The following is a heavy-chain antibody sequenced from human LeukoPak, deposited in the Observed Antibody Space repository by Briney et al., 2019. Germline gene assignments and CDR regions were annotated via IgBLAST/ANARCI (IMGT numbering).Heavy chain of an antibody. CDR3: ARDPPGEAPDY. CDR1: GGTLRSYA. J-gene: IGHJ4*02. CDR2: IILMFGTA. Sequence: SVKVSCKASGGTLRSYAISWGPKAPGQGLEWMGGIILMFGTANNAQTFQARVAITADESTSTAYMELSSLRSEDTAEYYCARDPPGEAPDYWGQGTLVTVSS. D-gene: IGHD2-21*01. V-gene: IGHV1-69*01.